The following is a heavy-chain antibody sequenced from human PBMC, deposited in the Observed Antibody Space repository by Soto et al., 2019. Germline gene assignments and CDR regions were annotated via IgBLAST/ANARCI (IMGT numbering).Heavy chain of an antibody. V-gene: IGHV1-18*01. CDR2: ISASSGDT. CDR3: ARPSGSYGDYAWSLKY. D-gene: IGHD4-17*01. Sequence: QVQLVQSGAEVKKPGASVKVSCKASGYTFTGYSVGWVRQAPGQGLEWMGWISASSGDTYYAQRFQDRLTMTTDASTSTAYMELTSLRSDDTAVYYCARPSGSYGDYAWSLKYWGQGTLVTVSS. J-gene: IGHJ4*02. CDR1: GYTFTGYS.